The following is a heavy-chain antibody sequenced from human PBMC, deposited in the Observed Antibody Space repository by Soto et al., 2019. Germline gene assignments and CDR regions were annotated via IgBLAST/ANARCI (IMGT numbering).Heavy chain of an antibody. CDR3: AKDQHQLWFGISYYYGMDV. J-gene: IGHJ6*02. CDR2: ISYDGSNK. CDR1: GFFFRDFG. D-gene: IGHD3-10*01. Sequence: PGGSLRLSCVASGFFFRDFGMHWVRQAPGKGLEWVAVISYDGSNKYYADSVKGRFTISRDNSKNTLYLQMNSLRAEDTAVYYCAKDQHQLWFGISYYYGMDVWGHGTTVTVSS. V-gene: IGHV3-30*18.